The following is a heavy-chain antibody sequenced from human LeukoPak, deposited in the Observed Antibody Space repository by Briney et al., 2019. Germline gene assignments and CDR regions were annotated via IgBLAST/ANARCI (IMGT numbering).Heavy chain of an antibody. D-gene: IGHD3-22*01. CDR1: GYSISSGYY. J-gene: IGHJ6*03. CDR2: IYHSAST. V-gene: IGHV4-38-2*02. Sequence: SETLSLTCTVSGYSISSGYYWGWIRQPPGKGLEWIGSIYHSASTYYNPSLKSRVTISVDTSKNQFSLKLSSVTAADTAVYYCARGTPYYDSRNGYYYYMDVWGKGTTVTISS. CDR3: ARGTPYYDSRNGYYYYMDV.